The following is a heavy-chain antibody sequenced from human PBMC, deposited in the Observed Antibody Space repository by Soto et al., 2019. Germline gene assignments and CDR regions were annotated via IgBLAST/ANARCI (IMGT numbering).Heavy chain of an antibody. V-gene: IGHV4-38-2*01. J-gene: IGHJ5*01. CDR3: ARGRYCLTGRCFPNWFDS. CDR1: GYSISSGYY. CDR2: IYHSGST. D-gene: IGHD7-27*01. Sequence: SETLSLTCAVSGYSISSGYYWGWIRQPPGKGLEWIGSIYHSGSTYYNPSLKSRVTISVDTSKNQFSLKLSSVTAADTAVYYCARGRYCLTGRCFPNWFDSWGQGALVT.